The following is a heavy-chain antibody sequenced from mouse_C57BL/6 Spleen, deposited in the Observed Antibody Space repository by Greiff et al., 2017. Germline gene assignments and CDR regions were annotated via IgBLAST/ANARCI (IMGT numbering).Heavy chain of an antibody. V-gene: IGHV1-80*01. CDR1: GYAFSSYW. CDR2: IYPGDGDT. CDR3: ARINYPAWFAY. J-gene: IGHJ3*01. D-gene: IGHD2-1*01. Sequence: QVQLQQSGAELVKPGASVEISCKASGYAFSSYWMNWVKQRPGKGLEWIGQIYPGDGDTNYNGKFKGKATLTADKSSSTAYMQLSSLTSEDSAVYFCARINYPAWFAYWGQGTLVTVSA.